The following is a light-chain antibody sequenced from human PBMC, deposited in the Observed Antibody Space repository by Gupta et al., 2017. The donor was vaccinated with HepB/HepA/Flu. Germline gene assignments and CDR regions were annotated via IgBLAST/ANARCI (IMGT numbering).Light chain of an antibody. CDR2: DVS. V-gene: IGLV2-14*03. J-gene: IGLJ2*01. CDR3: SSYTSSSTPHVV. CDR1: ISDVGGYNY. Sequence: QSALPQPAAVSGSPEPSITISCTGTISDVGGYNYVSWYQQHPGKAPKLMIYDVSNRPSGVSNRFSGSKSGNTASLTISGLQAEDEADYYCSSYTSSSTPHVVFGGGTKLTVL.